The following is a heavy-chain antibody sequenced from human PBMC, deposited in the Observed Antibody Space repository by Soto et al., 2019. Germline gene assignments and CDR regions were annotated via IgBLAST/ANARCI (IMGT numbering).Heavy chain of an antibody. J-gene: IGHJ4*02. V-gene: IGHV3-74*01. CDR3: ARAMGYGDLEWRFSY. Sequence: PGGSLRLSCAASGFTFSSYWMHWVRQVPGKGPVWVSRISPDGKNTNYADSVKGRVTITADKSTSTAYKELSSLRSEDTAVYYCARAMGYGDLEWRFSYWGQGTLVTVSS. CDR1: GFTFSSYW. D-gene: IGHD4-17*01. CDR2: ISPDGKNT.